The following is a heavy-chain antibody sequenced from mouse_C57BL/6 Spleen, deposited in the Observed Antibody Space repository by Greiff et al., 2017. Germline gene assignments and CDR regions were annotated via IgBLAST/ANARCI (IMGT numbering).Heavy chain of an antibody. D-gene: IGHD2-5*01. V-gene: IGHV1-76*01. J-gene: IGHJ2*01. Sequence: VQLVESGAELVRPGASVKLSCKASGYTFTDYYINWVKQRPGQGLEWIARIYPGSGNTYYNEKFKGKATLTAEKSSSTAYMQLSSLTSEDSAVYVCARQSLSNFYYFDYWGQGTTLTVSS. CDR3: ARQSLSNFYYFDY. CDR1: GYTFTDYY. CDR2: IYPGSGNT.